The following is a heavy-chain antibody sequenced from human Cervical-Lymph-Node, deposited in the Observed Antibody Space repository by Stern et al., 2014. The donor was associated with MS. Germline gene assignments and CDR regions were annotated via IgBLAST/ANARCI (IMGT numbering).Heavy chain of an antibody. CDR3: AKDIGAGYSSSASDY. Sequence: VQLAQSGGGLVQPGTSLRLSCAASGFTFDDYAMHWVRQAPGKGLEWVSGISWNSGSIGYADSVKGRFTISRDNAKNSLYLQMNSLRAEDTALYYCAKDIGAGYSSSASDYWGQGTLVTVSS. J-gene: IGHJ4*02. CDR1: GFTFDDYA. CDR2: ISWNSGSI. V-gene: IGHV3-9*01. D-gene: IGHD6-6*01.